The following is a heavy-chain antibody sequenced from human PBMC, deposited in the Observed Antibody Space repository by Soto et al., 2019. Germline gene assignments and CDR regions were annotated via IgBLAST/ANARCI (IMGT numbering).Heavy chain of an antibody. CDR2: MNPNSGVT. J-gene: IGHJ5*02. V-gene: IGHV1-8*01. Sequence: ASVKVSCKPSDFTFTSYDIHWVRQATGQGLEWMGWMNPNSGVTGCAQKFQGRVIMTRNTSISTAYMELISLTSEDTAVYYCSRPRHRRWLDPWGQGTLVTVSS. CDR1: DFTFTSYD. CDR3: SRPRHRRWLDP.